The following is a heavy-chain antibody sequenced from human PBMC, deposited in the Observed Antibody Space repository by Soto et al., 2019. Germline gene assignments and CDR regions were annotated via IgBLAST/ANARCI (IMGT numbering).Heavy chain of an antibody. CDR2: ILHNGNA. V-gene: IGHV4-30-4*01. CDR3: ARVSAVSAEYYFDY. Sequence: QVQLRESGPGLMRPSQTLSLTCTVSGASVTSTGYYWTWIRQSPGKGLEWLGYILHNGNADYSPSLETRLSISLDSSKNQFSLKVNSVSAADTAIYFCARVSAVSAEYYFDYWGQGALVTVPS. CDR1: GASVTSTGYY. D-gene: IGHD6-19*01. J-gene: IGHJ4*02.